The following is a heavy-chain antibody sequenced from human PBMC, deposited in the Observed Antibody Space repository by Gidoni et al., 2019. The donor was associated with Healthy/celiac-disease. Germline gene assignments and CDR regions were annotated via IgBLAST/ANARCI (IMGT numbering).Heavy chain of an antibody. CDR1: GGSFSGYY. Sequence: QVQLQQWGAGLLKPSETLSLTFAVYGGSFSGYYWSWIRQPPGKGLEWIGEINHSGSTNYNPSLKSRVTISVDTSKNQFSLKLSSVTAADTAVYYCARTPRRPSYHTGTPHLWGQGTLVTVSS. J-gene: IGHJ5*02. CDR3: ARTPRRPSYHTGTPHL. V-gene: IGHV4-34*01. D-gene: IGHD1-7*01. CDR2: INHSGST.